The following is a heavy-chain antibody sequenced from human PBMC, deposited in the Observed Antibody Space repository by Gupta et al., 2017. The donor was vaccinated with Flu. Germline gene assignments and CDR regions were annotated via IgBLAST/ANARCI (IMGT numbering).Heavy chain of an antibody. V-gene: IGHV4-39*01. D-gene: IGHD3-10*01. Sequence: IRQPPGKGLEWIESIDDRGSTYYNPSLKSRVTRAGDTSKNKFSLKLSSVTAADTAVYYCARLSYYKPLSADRYYYYYGMDVGGQGTTVTVSS. J-gene: IGHJ6*02. CDR3: ARLSYYKPLSADRYYYYYGMDV. CDR2: IDDRGST.